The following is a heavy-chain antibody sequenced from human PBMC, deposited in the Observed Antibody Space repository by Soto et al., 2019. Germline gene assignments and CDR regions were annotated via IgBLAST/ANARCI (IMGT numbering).Heavy chain of an antibody. CDR1: GFSFSTYL. D-gene: IGHD6-6*01. J-gene: IGHJ6*02. CDR2: IKTDGSVT. CDR3: ARGGWQLAIGLGV. V-gene: IGHV3-74*01. Sequence: GGSLRLSCAASGFSFSTYLMHWVRQAPGKGLVWLSNIKTDGSVTNYADSVKGRFTISRDNAKNTLYLQMSSLGVEDTAVYYCARGGWQLAIGLGVWGQGTTVTVSS.